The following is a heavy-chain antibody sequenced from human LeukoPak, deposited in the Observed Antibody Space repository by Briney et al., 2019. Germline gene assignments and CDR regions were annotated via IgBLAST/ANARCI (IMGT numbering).Heavy chain of an antibody. CDR1: GFTFSNYW. CDR3: ARHSGWKFDY. D-gene: IGHD1-1*01. V-gene: IGHV3-7*01. CDR2: IKQHGSDN. Sequence: GGSLRLSCAASGFTFSNYWMTWIRQAPGKGLEWVANIKQHGSDNYYVDSVKGRFTISRDNANNSLLMQMNSLRAEDTAVYYCARHSGWKFDYWGQGTLVTVSS. J-gene: IGHJ4*02.